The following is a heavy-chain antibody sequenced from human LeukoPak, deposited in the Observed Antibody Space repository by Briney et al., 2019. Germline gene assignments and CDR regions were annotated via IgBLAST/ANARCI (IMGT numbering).Heavy chain of an antibody. V-gene: IGHV3-23*01. CDR1: GFTFSDYY. CDR2: ISGSGGST. J-gene: IGHJ6*02. D-gene: IGHD2-15*01. Sequence: GGSLRLSCAASGFTFSDYYMSWVRQAPGKGLEWVSAISGSGGSTYYADSVKGRFTISRDNSKNTLYLQMNSLRAEDTAVYYCAKPTDPYCSGGSCYSDYYYGMDVWGQGTTVTVSS. CDR3: AKPTDPYCSGGSCYSDYYYGMDV.